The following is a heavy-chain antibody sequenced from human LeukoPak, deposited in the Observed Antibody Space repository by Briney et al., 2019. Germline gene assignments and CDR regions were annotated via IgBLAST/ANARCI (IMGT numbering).Heavy chain of an antibody. V-gene: IGHV4-4*02. CDR3: ARAGWTTVTTFDY. CDR1: GGSISSSNW. D-gene: IGHD4-11*01. CDR2: IYHSGST. Sequence: SETLSLTCAVSGGSISSSNWWSWVRQPPGKGLEWIGEIYHSGSTNYNPSLKSRVTISVDKSKNQFSLKLSSVTAADTAVYYCARAGWTTVTTFDYWGQGTLVTVSS. J-gene: IGHJ4*02.